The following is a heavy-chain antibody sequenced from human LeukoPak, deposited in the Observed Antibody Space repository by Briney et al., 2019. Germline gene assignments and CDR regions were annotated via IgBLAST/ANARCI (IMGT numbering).Heavy chain of an antibody. J-gene: IGHJ5*02. Sequence: GESPKISCKGSGYSFTSYWIGWVRQMPGKGLEWMGIIYPGDSDTRYSPSFQGQVTISADKSISTAYLQWSSLKASDTAMYYCARRGAFWSGYPSYWFDPWDQGTLVTVSS. D-gene: IGHD3-3*01. CDR1: GYSFTSYW. CDR2: IYPGDSDT. V-gene: IGHV5-51*01. CDR3: ARRGAFWSGYPSYWFDP.